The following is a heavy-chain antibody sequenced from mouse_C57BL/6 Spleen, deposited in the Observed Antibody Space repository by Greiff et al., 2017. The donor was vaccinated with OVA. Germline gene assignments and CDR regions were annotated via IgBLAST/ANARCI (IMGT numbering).Heavy chain of an antibody. D-gene: IGHD2-12*01. J-gene: IGHJ4*01. CDR1: GYSITSGYD. Sequence: ESGPGMVKPSQSLSLTCTVTGYSITSGYDWHWIRHFPGNKLEWMGYISYSGSTNYNPSLKSRISITHDTSKNHFFLKLNSVTTEDTATYYCAREVYYSGAMDYWGQGTSVTVSS. CDR3: AREVYYSGAMDY. CDR2: ISYSGST. V-gene: IGHV3-1*01.